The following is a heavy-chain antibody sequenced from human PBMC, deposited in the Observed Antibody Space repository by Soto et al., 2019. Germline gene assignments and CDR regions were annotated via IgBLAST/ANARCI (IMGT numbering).Heavy chain of an antibody. J-gene: IGHJ3*01. CDR3: ARSHYFDSGTYACDV. D-gene: IGHD3-10*01. V-gene: IGHV3-23*01. CDR1: GFTFSSYS. Sequence: EVQLLESGGGLVQPGGSLRLSCAASGFTFSSYSMSWVRQAPGKGLEWVSGFRTSGDGGTTYYADSVKGRFTISRDNAKNTLYLQMNSLRDEDTAVYFCARSHYFDSGTYACDVWGQGTLVTVSS. CDR2: FRTSGDGGTT.